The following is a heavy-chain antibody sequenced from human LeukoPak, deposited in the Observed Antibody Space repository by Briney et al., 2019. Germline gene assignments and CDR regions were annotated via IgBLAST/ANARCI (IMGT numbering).Heavy chain of an antibody. CDR2: IIPIFGTA. V-gene: IGHV1-69*06. Sequence: SVKVSCKASGGTFSSYAISWVQQAPGQGLEWMGGIIPIFGTANYAQKLQGRVTITADKSTSTAYMELSSLRSEDTAVYYCARVSLRVAGELPVWFDPWGQGTLVTVSS. CDR1: GGTFSSYA. J-gene: IGHJ5*02. CDR3: ARVSLRVAGELPVWFDP. D-gene: IGHD6-19*01.